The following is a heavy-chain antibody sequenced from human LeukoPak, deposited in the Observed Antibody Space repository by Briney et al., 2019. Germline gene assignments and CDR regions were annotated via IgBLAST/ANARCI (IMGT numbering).Heavy chain of an antibody. V-gene: IGHV3-48*04. Sequence: GGSLRLSCAASGFTFSSYSMNWVRQALGKGLEWVSYISSSSSTIYYADSVKGRFAISRDNAKNSLYLQMNSLRAEDTAVYYCARDDYDLDYWGQGTLVTVSS. CDR3: ARDDYDLDY. CDR2: ISSSSSTI. D-gene: IGHD3-16*01. J-gene: IGHJ4*02. CDR1: GFTFSSYS.